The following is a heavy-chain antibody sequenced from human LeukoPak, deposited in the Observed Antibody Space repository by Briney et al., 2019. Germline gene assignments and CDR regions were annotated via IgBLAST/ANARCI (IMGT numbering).Heavy chain of an antibody. Sequence: GGSLRLSCAASGFTFSSYEMNWVRQAPGKGLEWVSYISSSGSTIYYADSVKGRFTISRDNAKNSLYLQMNSLRAEDTAVYYCARGRFYYDSPEWGQGTLVTVSS. CDR1: GFTFSSYE. D-gene: IGHD3-22*01. CDR3: ARGRFYYDSPE. J-gene: IGHJ4*02. V-gene: IGHV3-48*03. CDR2: ISSSGSTI.